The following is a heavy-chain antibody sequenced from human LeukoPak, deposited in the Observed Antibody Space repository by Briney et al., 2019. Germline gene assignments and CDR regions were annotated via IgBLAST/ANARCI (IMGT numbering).Heavy chain of an antibody. CDR3: ARDHGYCSSTSCYGFDY. V-gene: IGHV1-46*01. CDR2: INPSGGST. CDR1: GYTLTSYY. J-gene: IGHJ4*02. D-gene: IGHD2-2*03. Sequence: ASVKVSCKASGYTLTSYYIHWVRQAPGPGLEWMGIINPSGGSTSYAQKFQGRVTMTRDTSTSTVYMELSSLRSEDTAVYYCARDHGYCSSTSCYGFDYWGQGTLVTVSS.